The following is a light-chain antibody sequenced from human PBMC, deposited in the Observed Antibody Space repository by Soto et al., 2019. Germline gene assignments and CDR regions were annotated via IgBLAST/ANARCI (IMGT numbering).Light chain of an antibody. V-gene: IGKV1-9*01. CDR3: QQLNSYPPIT. CDR1: QGISSY. Sequence: DIQLTQSPSFLSASVVARAIITCRPSQGISSYLAWYQQTPGKAPKLLIYAASTLQSGVPSRFSGSGSGTEFTLTISSLQPEDFATYYCQQLNSYPPITCGQGTRLEIK. J-gene: IGKJ5*01. CDR2: AAS.